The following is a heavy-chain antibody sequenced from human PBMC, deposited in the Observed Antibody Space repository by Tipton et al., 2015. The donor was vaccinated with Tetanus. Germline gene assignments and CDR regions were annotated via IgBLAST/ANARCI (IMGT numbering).Heavy chain of an antibody. J-gene: IGHJ4*02. D-gene: IGHD6-19*01. CDR3: AREDRLVALDY. V-gene: IGHV1-18*01. Sequence: KLQGRVTMTTDTSTSTAYMELRSLRSDDTAVYYCAREDRLVALDYWGQGTLVTVSS.